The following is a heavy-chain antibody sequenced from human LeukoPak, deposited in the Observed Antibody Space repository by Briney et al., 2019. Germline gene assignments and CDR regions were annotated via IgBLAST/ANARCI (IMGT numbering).Heavy chain of an antibody. Sequence: GGSLRLSCAASGFTFSSYAMSWVRQAPGKGLEWVSAISGSGGSTYYADSVKGRFTISRDNSKNTLYLQMNSLRAEDTAVYYCAKDPITTGDYYYYYMDVWGKGTTVTVSS. CDR1: GFTFSSYA. CDR2: ISGSGGST. D-gene: IGHD3-22*01. J-gene: IGHJ6*03. V-gene: IGHV3-23*01. CDR3: AKDPITTGDYYYYYMDV.